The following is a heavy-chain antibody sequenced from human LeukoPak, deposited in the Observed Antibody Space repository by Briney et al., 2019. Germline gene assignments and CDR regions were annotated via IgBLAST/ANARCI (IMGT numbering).Heavy chain of an antibody. Sequence: ASVKVSCKASGYTFTGYYMHWVRQAHGQGLEWMGRINPNSGGTNYAQKFQGRVTMTRDTSISTAYMELSRLRSDDTAVYYCAKIVDYYASSGYYFDYWGQGTLVTVSS. CDR2: INPNSGGT. CDR3: AKIVDYYASSGYYFDY. J-gene: IGHJ4*02. D-gene: IGHD3-22*01. CDR1: GYTFTGYY. V-gene: IGHV1-2*06.